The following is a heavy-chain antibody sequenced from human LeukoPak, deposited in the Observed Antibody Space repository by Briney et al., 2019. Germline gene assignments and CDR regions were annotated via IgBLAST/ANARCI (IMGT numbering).Heavy chain of an antibody. CDR2: ISYDGSNK. CDR3: ARENEIVVAYDY. J-gene: IGHJ4*02. CDR1: GFTFGSYA. V-gene: IGHV3-30-3*01. Sequence: GGSLRLSCAASGFTFGSYAMHWVRQAPGKGLEWVAVISYDGSNKYYADSVKGRFTISRDNSKNTLYLQMNSLRAEDTAVYYCARENEIVVAYDYWGQGTLVTVSS. D-gene: IGHD3-22*01.